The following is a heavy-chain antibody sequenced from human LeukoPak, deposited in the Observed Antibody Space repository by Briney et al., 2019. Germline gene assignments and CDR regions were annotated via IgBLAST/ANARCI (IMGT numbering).Heavy chain of an antibody. CDR1: GFTVSSNY. D-gene: IGHD1-26*01. J-gene: IGHJ4*02. CDR3: TTDGVGVEGATYDN. CDR2: IYSGGST. Sequence: GGSLRLSCAASGFTVSSNYMSWVRQAPGKGLEWVSVIYSGGSTYYADSVKGRFTISRDNSKHTLYLQMNSLKTEDTAVYYCTTDGVGVEGATYDNWGQGTLVSVSS. V-gene: IGHV3-53*01.